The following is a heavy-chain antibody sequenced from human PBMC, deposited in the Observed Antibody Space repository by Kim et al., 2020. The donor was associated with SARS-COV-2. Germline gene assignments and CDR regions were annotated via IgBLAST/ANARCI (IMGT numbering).Heavy chain of an antibody. J-gene: IGHJ6*02. Sequence: ASVKVSCKASGYTFTSYGISWVRQAPGQGLEWMGWISAYNGNTNYAQKLQGRVTMTTDTSTSTAYMELRSLRSDDTAVYYCARDPGGDTMVQGGMDVWGQGTTVTVSS. CDR1: GYTFTSYG. D-gene: IGHD3-10*01. CDR2: ISAYNGNT. V-gene: IGHV1-18*01. CDR3: ARDPGGDTMVQGGMDV.